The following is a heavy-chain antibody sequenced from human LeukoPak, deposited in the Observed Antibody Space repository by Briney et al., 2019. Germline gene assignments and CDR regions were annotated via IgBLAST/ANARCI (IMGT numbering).Heavy chain of an antibody. CDR3: TTAPYGSGSYYNPSDAFDI. J-gene: IGHJ3*02. D-gene: IGHD3-10*01. CDR2: IKSKTDGGTT. Sequence: ETLSLTCTVSDDSISDHYRGWIRQPPGKGLEWVGRIKSKTDGGTTDYAAPVKGRFTISRDDSKNTLYLQMNSLKTEDTAVYYCTTAPYGSGSYYNPSDAFDIWGQGTMVTVSS. CDR1: DDSISDHY. V-gene: IGHV3-15*01.